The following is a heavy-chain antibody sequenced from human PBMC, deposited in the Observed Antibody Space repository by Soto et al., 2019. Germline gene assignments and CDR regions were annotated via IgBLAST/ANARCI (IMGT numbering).Heavy chain of an antibody. Sequence: QVQLVESGGGVVQPGRSLRLSCAASGFTFSSYGMHWVRQAPGKGLEWVAVISYDGSNKYYADSVKGRFTISRDNSKNTLYLQMNSLRAEDTAVYYCAKAHLSYGMDVWGQGTTVTVSS. CDR3: AKAHLSYGMDV. CDR2: ISYDGSNK. V-gene: IGHV3-30*18. J-gene: IGHJ6*02. CDR1: GFTFSSYG.